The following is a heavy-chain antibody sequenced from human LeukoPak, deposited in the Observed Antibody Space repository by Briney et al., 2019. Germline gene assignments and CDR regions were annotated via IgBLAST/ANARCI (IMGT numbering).Heavy chain of an antibody. D-gene: IGHD3-22*01. J-gene: IGHJ6*02. CDR1: GFTFSDYY. CDR3: ARDYSDSSGYYYYGMDV. V-gene: IGHV3-11*01. CDR2: ISSSGSTI. Sequence: PGGSLRLSCAASGFTFSDYYMSWIRQAPGKGLEWVSYISSSGSTIYYADSVKGRFTISRDNAKNSLYLQMNSLRAEDTAVYYCARDYSDSSGYYYYGMDVWGQGTTVTVSS.